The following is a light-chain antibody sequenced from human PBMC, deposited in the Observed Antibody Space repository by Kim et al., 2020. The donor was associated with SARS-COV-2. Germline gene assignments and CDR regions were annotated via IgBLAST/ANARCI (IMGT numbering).Light chain of an antibody. J-gene: IGKJ2*01. Sequence: LLPGERATLSFRASQSVSNSYLAWYRHKPGQAPRLLIYGASSRATGIPDRFSGSGSGTDFTLTISRLEPEDFAVYFCQQYVSSPYTFGQGTKLEI. CDR2: GAS. CDR3: QQYVSSPYT. V-gene: IGKV3-20*01. CDR1: QSVSNSY.